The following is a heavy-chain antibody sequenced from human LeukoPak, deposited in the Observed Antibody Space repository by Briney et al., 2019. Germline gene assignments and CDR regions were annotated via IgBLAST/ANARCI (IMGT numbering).Heavy chain of an antibody. J-gene: IGHJ4*02. CDR1: GFTFTRYS. CDR3: ARGLSYAVAYGDY. D-gene: IGHD6-19*01. Sequence: PGGSLRLSCAASGFTFTRYSMTWVRQAPGKGLEWVSYISSSSSTIHYADSVKGRFTISRDNTKNSLYLQMNSLRAEDTAVYYCARGLSYAVAYGDYWGQGTLVTVSS. CDR2: ISSSSSTI. V-gene: IGHV3-48*04.